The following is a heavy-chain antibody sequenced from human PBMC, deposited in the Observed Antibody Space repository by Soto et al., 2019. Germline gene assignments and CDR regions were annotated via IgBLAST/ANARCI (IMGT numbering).Heavy chain of an antibody. CDR2: IYYIGTS. Sequence: SETLSLTCTVSGGSASSGAYYWSWVRQPPGKGLEWIGYIYYIGTSYYSPSLKSRVTISVDTSKNQFSLRLSSVTAADSAVYYCARLRDGYNSFDNWGHGTLVTVSS. V-gene: IGHV4-30-4*01. D-gene: IGHD5-12*01. CDR1: GGSASSGAYY. CDR3: ARLRDGYNSFDN. J-gene: IGHJ4*01.